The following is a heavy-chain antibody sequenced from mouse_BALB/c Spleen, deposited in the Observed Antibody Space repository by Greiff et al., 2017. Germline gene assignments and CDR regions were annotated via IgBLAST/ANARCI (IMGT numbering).Heavy chain of an antibody. J-gene: IGHJ1*01. D-gene: IGHD1-1*01. CDR2: FYRGSGSI. CDR3: ARHPHYYGSSSDWYFDV. CDR1: GYTFTEYI. Sequence: QVQLQQSGAGLVKPGASVKLSCKASGYTFTEYIIHWVKQSSGQGLEWIGWFYRGSGSIKYNENFKDKGTLTTDKSSSTVYMELSRLTSEDSAVYFCARHPHYYGSSSDWYFDVWGAGTTVTVSS. V-gene: IGHV1-62-2*01.